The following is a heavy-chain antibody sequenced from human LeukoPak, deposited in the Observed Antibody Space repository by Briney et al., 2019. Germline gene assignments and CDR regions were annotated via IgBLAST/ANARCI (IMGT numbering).Heavy chain of an antibody. CDR3: ASNVDIVATNYYYYMDV. CDR2: ISAYNGNT. CDR1: GYTFTSYG. Sequence: ASVKVSCKASGYTFTSYGISWVRQAPGQGLEWMGWISAYNGNTNYAQKLQGRVTMTTDTSTSTAYMELRSLRSEDTAVYYCASNVDIVATNYYYYMDVWGKGTTVTVSS. V-gene: IGHV1-18*01. J-gene: IGHJ6*03. D-gene: IGHD5-12*01.